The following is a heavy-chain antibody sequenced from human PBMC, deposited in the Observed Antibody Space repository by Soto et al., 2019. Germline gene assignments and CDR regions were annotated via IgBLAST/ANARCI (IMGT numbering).Heavy chain of an antibody. V-gene: IGHV4-31*03. CDR1: GDSIDSSHYY. Sequence: PSETLSLTCTVSGDSIDSSHYYWNWIRQHPEKGLEWIGYIHHSGSTYYNPSLKSRLAISVDTSRNQFSLKVSSVTAADTAVYYCAGGSMATLYFDYWGQGALVTVSS. CDR3: AGGSMATLYFDY. D-gene: IGHD3-10*01. J-gene: IGHJ4*02. CDR2: IHHSGST.